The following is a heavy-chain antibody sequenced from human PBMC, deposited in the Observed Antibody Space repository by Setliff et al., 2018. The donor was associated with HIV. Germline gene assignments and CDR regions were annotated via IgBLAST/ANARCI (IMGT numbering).Heavy chain of an antibody. V-gene: IGHV1-8*02. CDR3: ARARTDYYDRRRRSHYYIDV. CDR1: GYTFTNYD. CDR2: MNPDSRNT. D-gene: IGHD3-22*01. J-gene: IGHJ6*03. Sequence: ASVKVSCKPSGYTFTNYDINWVRQAVGQGLEWMGWMNPDSRNTGYAQRFEGSVTMTWDTSISTAYMELNNVKFEDTAIYYCARARTDYYDRRRRSHYYIDVWARGATGTV.